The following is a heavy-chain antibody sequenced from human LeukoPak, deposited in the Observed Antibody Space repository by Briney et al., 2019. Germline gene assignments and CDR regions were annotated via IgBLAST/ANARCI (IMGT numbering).Heavy chain of an antibody. V-gene: IGHV3-23*01. CDR2: ISGSGGST. J-gene: IGHJ4*02. D-gene: IGHD6-13*01. CDR1: GFTFSSYA. Sequence: GGPLRLSCAASGFTFSSYAMSWVRQAPGKGLEWVSAISGSGGSTYYADSVKGRFTISRDNSKNTLYLQMNSLRAEDTAVYYCAKDSPYSSSWYYFDYWGQGTLVTVSS. CDR3: AKDSPYSSSWYYFDY.